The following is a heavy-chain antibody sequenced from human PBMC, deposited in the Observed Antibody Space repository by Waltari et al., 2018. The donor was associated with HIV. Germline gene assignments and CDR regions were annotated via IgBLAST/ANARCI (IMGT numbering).Heavy chain of an antibody. D-gene: IGHD4-17*01. CDR1: GGAIRSSTC. CDR2: IYHSGTT. V-gene: IGHV4-4*02. J-gene: IGHJ3*02. CDR3: ARARPLLTTWAGVFDI. Sequence: QVQLQESGPGLVQPSGTLSLTCVVSGGAIRSSTCWCWVRQPPGKGLEWIGEIYHSGTTNYNPSLKSRVAISMDQSENQFSLILNSVTAADTAMYFCARARPLLTTWAGVFDIWGRGTMVIVSS.